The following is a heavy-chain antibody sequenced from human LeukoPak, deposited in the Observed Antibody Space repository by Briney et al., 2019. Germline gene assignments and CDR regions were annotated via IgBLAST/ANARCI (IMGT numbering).Heavy chain of an antibody. CDR1: GFTFSSYT. J-gene: IGHJ6*02. CDR3: ARPVVPAAPYYYYGMDV. CDR2: ISSNGGST. D-gene: IGHD2-15*01. V-gene: IGHV3-64*01. Sequence: GGSLRLSCAASGFTFSSYTMHWVRQAPGKGLEYVSAISSNGGSTYYANSVKGRFTISRDNSKNTLYLQMGSLRAEDMAVYYCARPVVPAAPYYYYGMDVWGQGTTVTVSS.